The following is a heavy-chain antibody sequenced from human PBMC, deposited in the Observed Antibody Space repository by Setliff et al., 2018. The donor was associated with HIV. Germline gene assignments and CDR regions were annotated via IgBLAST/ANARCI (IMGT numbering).Heavy chain of an antibody. Sequence: GGSLRLSCAASGFTFSSYAMSWVRQAPGKGLEWVPAISGSTGSTYYADSVKGRFTISRDNSKNTLYLQMNSLRAEDTAVYYCAKGRAGYSFDYWGQGTLVTVSS. J-gene: IGHJ4*02. CDR1: GFTFSSYA. CDR2: ISGSTGST. CDR3: AKGRAGYSFDY. D-gene: IGHD6-13*01. V-gene: IGHV3-23*01.